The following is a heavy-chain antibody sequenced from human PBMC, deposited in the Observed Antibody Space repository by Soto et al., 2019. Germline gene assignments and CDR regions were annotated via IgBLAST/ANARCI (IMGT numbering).Heavy chain of an antibody. D-gene: IGHD3-9*01. CDR1: GFTFSDYY. V-gene: IGHV3-11*01. J-gene: IGHJ4*02. CDR3: ARGEARSRYFDWLLYY. Sequence: QVQLVESGGGLVKPGGSLSLSCAASGFTFSDYYMSWIRQAPGKGLEGVSYISSSGSTIYYADSVKGRFTISRDNAKNSLYLQMNSLRAEDTAVYYCARGEARSRYFDWLLYYWGQGTLVTVSS. CDR2: ISSSGSTI.